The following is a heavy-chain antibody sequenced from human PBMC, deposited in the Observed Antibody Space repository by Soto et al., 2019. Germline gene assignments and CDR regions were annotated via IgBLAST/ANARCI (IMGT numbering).Heavy chain of an antibody. CDR2: IYYSGST. Sequence: SETLSLTCTVSGGSISSYYWSWIRQPPGKGLEWIGYIYYSGSTNYNPSLKSRVTISVDTSKNQFSLKLSSVTAADTAVYYCASSSNWGFSVGYRGQGTLVTVSS. V-gene: IGHV4-59*01. D-gene: IGHD7-27*01. J-gene: IGHJ4*02. CDR1: GGSISSYY. CDR3: ASSSNWGFSVGY.